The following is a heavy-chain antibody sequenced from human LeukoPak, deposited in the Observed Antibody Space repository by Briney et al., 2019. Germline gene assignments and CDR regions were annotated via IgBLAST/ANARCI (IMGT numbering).Heavy chain of an antibody. CDR1: GFTFSSYA. J-gene: IGHJ4*02. Sequence: GGSLRLSCAASGFTFSSYALNWVRQAPGKGLEWVSSISGSGGSTYYADSVKGRFTISRDNSKNTMYLQMNSLRAEDTAVYYCAKVVAWVDYWGQGTLVTVSS. V-gene: IGHV3-23*01. CDR2: ISGSGGST. D-gene: IGHD2-15*01. CDR3: AKVVAWVDY.